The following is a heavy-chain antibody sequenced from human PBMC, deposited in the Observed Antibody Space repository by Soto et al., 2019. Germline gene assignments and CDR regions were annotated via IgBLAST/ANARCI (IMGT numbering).Heavy chain of an antibody. CDR1: GYTFTTYN. J-gene: IGHJ4*02. CDR2: INPHTGRT. D-gene: IGHD4-17*01. CDR3: ARGTYGDIDY. V-gene: IGHV1-46*01. Sequence: QVQLVQSGTEVKKPGASVKVSCKASGYTFTTYNIHWVRQGHGHGLEWKGIINPHTGRTSYSQNINGRYTITRDTATSTVYMAVSSLRSADTAMYYCARGTYGDIDYGGQGTLVSVSS.